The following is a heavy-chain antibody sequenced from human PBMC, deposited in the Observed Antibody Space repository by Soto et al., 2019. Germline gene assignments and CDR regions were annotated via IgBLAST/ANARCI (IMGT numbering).Heavy chain of an antibody. CDR3: ARDSRYYYDSSGYGPYAFAI. D-gene: IGHD3-22*01. CDR1: GGTFSSYA. J-gene: IGHJ3*02. CDR2: IIPIFGTA. V-gene: IGHV1-69*13. Sequence: SVKVSCKASGGTFSSYAISWVRQAPGQGLEWMGGIIPIFGTANYAQKFQGRVTITADESTSTAYMELSSLRSEDTAVYYCARDSRYYYDSSGYGPYAFAIWGQGTMVTFSS.